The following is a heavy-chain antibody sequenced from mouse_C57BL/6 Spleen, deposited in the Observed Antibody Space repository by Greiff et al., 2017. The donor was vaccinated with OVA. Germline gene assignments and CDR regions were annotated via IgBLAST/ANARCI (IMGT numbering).Heavy chain of an antibody. V-gene: IGHV5-17*01. CDR3: ARPIIGTTVPHFDY. D-gene: IGHD1-1*01. CDR1: GFTFSDYG. CDR2: ISSGSSTI. Sequence: VQLKESGGGLVKPGGSLKLSCAASGFTFSDYGMHWVRQAPEKGLEWVAYISSGSSTIYYADTVKGRFTISRDNAKNTLFLQMTSLRSEDTAMYYCARPIIGTTVPHFDYWGQGTTLTVSS. J-gene: IGHJ2*01.